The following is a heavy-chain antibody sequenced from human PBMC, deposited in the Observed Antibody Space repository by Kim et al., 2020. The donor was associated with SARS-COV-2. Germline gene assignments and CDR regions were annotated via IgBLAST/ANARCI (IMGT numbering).Heavy chain of an antibody. CDR1: GGSFSGYY. CDR3: ARGSDYYGSGVPNWFDP. V-gene: IGHV4-34*01. D-gene: IGHD3-10*01. Sequence: SETLSLTCAVYGGSFSGYYWSWIRQPPGKGLEWIGEINHSGSTNYNPSLKSRVTISVDTSKNQFSLKLSSVTAADTAVYYCARGSDYYGSGVPNWFDPWGQGTLVTVSS. CDR2: INHSGST. J-gene: IGHJ5*02.